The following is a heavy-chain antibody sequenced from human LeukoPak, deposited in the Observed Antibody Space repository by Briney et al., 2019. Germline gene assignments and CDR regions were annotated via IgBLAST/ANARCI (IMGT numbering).Heavy chain of an antibody. J-gene: IGHJ5*01. V-gene: IGHV5-51*01. CDR3: ARRRGSSSWDNWFDS. CDR2: MYPGDSDT. Sequence: GESLKISCKGSGYSFTNYWIGWVRQTPGKGLEWMGIMYPGDSDTRYSPSFQGQVTISADKSISTAYLQWSSLKASDTAMYYCARRRGSSSWDNWFDSWGQGTLVTVSS. D-gene: IGHD2-2*01. CDR1: GYSFTNYW.